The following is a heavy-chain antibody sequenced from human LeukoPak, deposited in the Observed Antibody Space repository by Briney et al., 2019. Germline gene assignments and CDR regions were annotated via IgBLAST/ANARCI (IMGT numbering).Heavy chain of an antibody. CDR1: GYTFTSCG. V-gene: IGHV1-18*01. Sequence: ASVKVSCKASGYTFTSCGISWVRQAPGQGLEWMGWISAYNGNTNYAQKLQGRVTMTTDTSTSTAYMELRSLRSDDTAVYYCARPSYYYDSSGYQAGFDPWGQGTLVTVSS. CDR3: ARPSYYYDSSGYQAGFDP. CDR2: ISAYNGNT. D-gene: IGHD3-22*01. J-gene: IGHJ5*02.